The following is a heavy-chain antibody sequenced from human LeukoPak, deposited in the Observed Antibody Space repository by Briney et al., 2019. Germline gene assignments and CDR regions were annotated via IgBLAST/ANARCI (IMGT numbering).Heavy chain of an antibody. CDR3: ARAGGSRYYRFFDY. CDR1: GGSISSGGYY. CDR2: IYYSGST. V-gene: IGHV4-31*03. D-gene: IGHD3-9*01. Sequence: SETLSLTCTVSGGSISSGGYYWSWIRQHSGKGLEWIGYIYYSGSTYYNPSLKSRVTISVDTSKNQFSLKLSSVTAADTAVYYCARAGGSRYYRFFDYWGQGTLVTASS. J-gene: IGHJ4*02.